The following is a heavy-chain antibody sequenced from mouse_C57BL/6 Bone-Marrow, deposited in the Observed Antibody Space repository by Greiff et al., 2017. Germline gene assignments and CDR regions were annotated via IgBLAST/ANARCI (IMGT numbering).Heavy chain of an antibody. CDR1: GFTFSDYG. D-gene: IGHD2-2*01. V-gene: IGHV5-17*01. Sequence: EVKLMESGGGLVKPGGSLKLSCAASGFTFSDYGMHWVRQAPEKGLEWVAYISSGSSTIYYADTLKGRFPISRDNAKNTLFLQMTSLRSEDTAMYYCARGWLPAWFAYWGQGTLVTVSA. CDR2: ISSGSSTI. CDR3: ARGWLPAWFAY. J-gene: IGHJ3*01.